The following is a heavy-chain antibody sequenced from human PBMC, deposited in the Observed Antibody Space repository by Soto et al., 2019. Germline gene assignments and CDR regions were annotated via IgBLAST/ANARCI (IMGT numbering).Heavy chain of an antibody. CDR1: GFTFSSYG. J-gene: IGHJ4*02. CDR3: AKGLIAAAGRNSDY. Sequence: PGGSLRLSCAASGFTFSSYGMHWVRQAPGKGLEWVAVISYDGSNKYYADSVKGRFTISIDNSKNTLYLQMNSLRAEDTAVYYCAKGLIAAAGRNSDYWGQGTLVTVSS. D-gene: IGHD6-13*01. V-gene: IGHV3-30*18. CDR2: ISYDGSNK.